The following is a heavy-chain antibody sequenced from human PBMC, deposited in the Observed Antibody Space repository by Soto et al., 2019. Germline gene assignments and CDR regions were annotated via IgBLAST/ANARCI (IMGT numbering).Heavy chain of an antibody. CDR2: IYYSGST. CDR1: GGSISSYY. V-gene: IGHV4-59*01. Sequence: SETLSLTCSVLGGSISSYYWSWIRQPPGKGLEWIGYIYYSGSTNYNPSLKSRVTISVDTSKNQFSLKLSSVTAADTAVYYCVRDTGYCSGGSCLNDALDIWGQGTMVTGSS. CDR3: VRDTGYCSGGSCLNDALDI. J-gene: IGHJ3*02. D-gene: IGHD2-15*01.